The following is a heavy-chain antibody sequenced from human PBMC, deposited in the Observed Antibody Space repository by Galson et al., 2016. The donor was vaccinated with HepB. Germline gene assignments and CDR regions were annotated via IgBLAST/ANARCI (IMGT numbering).Heavy chain of an antibody. Sequence: SLRLSCAASRFTVSSNYMSWVRQAPGKGLEWVPVFYSGDTTYYADSVKGRFTISRDNSKNTLYLQMNSLRAEDTAVYYCASIVYWGGAYDIWGQGTMVTVSS. CDR1: RFTVSSNY. V-gene: IGHV3-53*01. J-gene: IGHJ3*02. CDR2: FYSGDTT. D-gene: IGHD3-16*01. CDR3: ASIVYWGGAYDI.